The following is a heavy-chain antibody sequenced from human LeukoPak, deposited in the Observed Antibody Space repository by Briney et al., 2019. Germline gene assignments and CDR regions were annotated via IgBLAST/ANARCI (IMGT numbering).Heavy chain of an antibody. D-gene: IGHD6-19*01. CDR1: GFTFSSYA. Sequence: GGSLRLSCAASGFTFSSYAMNWVRQAPGKGLEWVSSISESGGTTDYADSVKGRFTISRDNSKNSLYLQMNSLRAVDTAVYYCARQWLVNGWGQGTLVTVSS. CDR2: ISESGGTT. J-gene: IGHJ4*02. CDR3: ARQWLVNG. V-gene: IGHV3-23*01.